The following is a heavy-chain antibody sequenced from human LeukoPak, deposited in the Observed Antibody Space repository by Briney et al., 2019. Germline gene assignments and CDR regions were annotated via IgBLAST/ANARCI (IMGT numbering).Heavy chain of an antibody. CDR2: IIPIFGAA. CDR1: GGTFSSYA. CDR3: ARGDYGDSNFDY. V-gene: IGHV1-69*05. D-gene: IGHD4-17*01. J-gene: IGHJ4*02. Sequence: SVKVSCKASGGTFSSYAISWVRQAPGQGLEWMGGIIPIFGAANYAQKFQGRVTITTDESTSTAYMELSILRSEDTAVYYCARGDYGDSNFDYWGQGTLVTVSS.